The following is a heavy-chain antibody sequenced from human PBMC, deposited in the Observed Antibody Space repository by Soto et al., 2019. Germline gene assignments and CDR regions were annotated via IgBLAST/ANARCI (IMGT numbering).Heavy chain of an antibody. J-gene: IGHJ1*01. CDR2: IYPGDSDT. CDR3: ASQALGYCSGGSCYSPYFQH. Sequence: PGESLKISCKGSGYSFTSYWIGWVRQMPGKGLEWMGIIYPGDSDTRYSPSFQGQVTISADKSISTAYLQWSSLKASDTAMYYCASQALGYCSGGSCYSPYFQHWGQGTLVTVSS. CDR1: GYSFTSYW. D-gene: IGHD2-15*01. V-gene: IGHV5-51*01.